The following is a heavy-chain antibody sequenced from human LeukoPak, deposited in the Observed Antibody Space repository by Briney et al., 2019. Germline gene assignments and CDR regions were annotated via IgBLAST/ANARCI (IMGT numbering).Heavy chain of an antibody. CDR1: GYTYTGYY. D-gene: IGHD1-26*01. J-gene: IGHJ5*02. V-gene: IGHV1-2*02. Sequence: GASVKVSCKASGYTYTGYYMHWVRRAPGQGLEWMGWINPNSGGTNYAQKFQGRVTMTRDTSISTAYMELSRLRSDDTAVYYCARGIYSGSYYDWFDPWGQGTLVTVSS. CDR2: INPNSGGT. CDR3: ARGIYSGSYYDWFDP.